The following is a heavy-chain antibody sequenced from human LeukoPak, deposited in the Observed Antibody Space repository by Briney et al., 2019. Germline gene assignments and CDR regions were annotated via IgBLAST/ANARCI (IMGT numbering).Heavy chain of an antibody. CDR3: ARARVSVSPSSDY. J-gene: IGHJ4*02. V-gene: IGHV1-2*06. D-gene: IGHD6-6*01. Sequence: GASVKVSCKASGYTFTGHYIHWVRQAPGQGLEWMGRINPNSGDTNYAQKFQGRVTVTRDTPISTAYMELTRLTYDDTAVYYCARARVSVSPSSDYWGQGTLVTVSS. CDR1: GYTFTGHY. CDR2: INPNSGDT.